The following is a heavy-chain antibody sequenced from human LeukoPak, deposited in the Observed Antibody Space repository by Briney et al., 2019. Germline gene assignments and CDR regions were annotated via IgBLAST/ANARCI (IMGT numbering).Heavy chain of an antibody. V-gene: IGHV3-30*02. CDR1: GFTFSNYA. CDR3: AKDGSWSCTD. Sequence: HPGGSLRLSCAASGFTFSNYAMHWVRQGPGKGLEWVAYIAHHGNNKYYVDSVKGRFTISRDNSKKTLYLQMDSLRADDTAVYCCAKDGSWSCTDWGQGTLVTVSS. J-gene: IGHJ4*02. CDR2: IAHHGNNK. D-gene: IGHD2-8*02.